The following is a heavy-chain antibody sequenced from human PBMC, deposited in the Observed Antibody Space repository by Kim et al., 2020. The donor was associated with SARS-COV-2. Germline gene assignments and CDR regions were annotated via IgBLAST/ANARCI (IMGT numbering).Heavy chain of an antibody. J-gene: IGHJ4*02. Sequence: KGRFTISRDNSKNTLYLQMSSLRAEDTAVYYCVKAPFSMVRGVITPLYDYWGQGTLVTVSS. CDR3: VKAPFSMVRGVITPLYDY. D-gene: IGHD3-10*01. V-gene: IGHV3-64D*06.